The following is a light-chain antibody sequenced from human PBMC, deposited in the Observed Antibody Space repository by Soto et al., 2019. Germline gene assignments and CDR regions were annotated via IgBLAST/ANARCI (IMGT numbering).Light chain of an antibody. CDR3: QQYNSYSWT. V-gene: IGKV1-5*01. CDR2: DAS. J-gene: IGKJ1*01. CDR1: QSISSW. Sequence: DIPMTQSPSTLSASVGDRVTITCRASQSISSWLAWYQQKPGKAPKLLIYDASSLESGVPSRFTGSRSATEFTLTISSLQPDDSATYYCQQYNSYSWTFGQGTKVEIK.